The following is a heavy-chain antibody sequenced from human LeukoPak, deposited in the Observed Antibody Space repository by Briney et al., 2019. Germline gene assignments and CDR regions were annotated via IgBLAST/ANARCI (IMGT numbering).Heavy chain of an antibody. Sequence: PGGSLRLSCVASGFTCDIYAMSWVRQAPGKGLEWVSAISGSGGSTYYADSVKGRFTISRDSSKNTLFLQMNRLRPEDAAVYYCAKAPVTTCRGAYCYPFDYWGQGTLVTVSS. CDR1: GFTCDIYA. D-gene: IGHD2-21*01. V-gene: IGHV3-23*01. J-gene: IGHJ4*02. CDR3: AKAPVTTCRGAYCYPFDY. CDR2: ISGSGGST.